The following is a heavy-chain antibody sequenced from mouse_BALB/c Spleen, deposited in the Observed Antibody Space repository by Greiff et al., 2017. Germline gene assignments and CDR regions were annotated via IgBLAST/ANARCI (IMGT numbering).Heavy chain of an antibody. J-gene: IGHJ2*01. Sequence: EVKVVESGGGLVKPGGSLKLSCAASGFTFSDYYMYWVRQTPEKRLEWVATISDGGSYTYYPDSVKGRFTISRDNAKNNLYLQMSSLKSEDTAMYYCARGLIITTVVATDWGQGTTLTVSS. D-gene: IGHD1-1*01. V-gene: IGHV5-4*02. CDR3: ARGLIITTVVATD. CDR2: ISDGGSYT. CDR1: GFTFSDYY.